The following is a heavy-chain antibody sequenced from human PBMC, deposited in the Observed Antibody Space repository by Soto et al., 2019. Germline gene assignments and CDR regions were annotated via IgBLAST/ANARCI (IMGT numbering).Heavy chain of an antibody. CDR1: GYTFTSYG. J-gene: IGHJ4*02. Sequence: ASVKVSCKASGYTFTSYGISWVRQAPGQGLEWMGWISAYNGNTNYAQKLQGRVTRTTDTSTSTAYMELRSLRSDDTAVYYCARDRGSAIAVAATFDYWGQGTLVTVSS. V-gene: IGHV1-18*01. D-gene: IGHD6-19*01. CDR3: ARDRGSAIAVAATFDY. CDR2: ISAYNGNT.